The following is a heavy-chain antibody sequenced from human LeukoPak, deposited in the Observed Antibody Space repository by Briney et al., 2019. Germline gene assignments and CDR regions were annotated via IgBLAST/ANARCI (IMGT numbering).Heavy chain of an antibody. CDR3: ARPAGLWKKDAFDI. J-gene: IGHJ3*02. V-gene: IGHV3-33*01. D-gene: IGHD2-21*01. CDR2: IWYDGSNK. CDR1: GFTFSSYG. Sequence: GGSLRLSCAASGFTFSSYGMHWVRQAPGKGLEWVAVIWYDGSNKYYADSVKGRFTISRDNSKNTLYLQMNSLGAEDTAVYYCARPAGLWKKDAFDIWGQGTMVTVSS.